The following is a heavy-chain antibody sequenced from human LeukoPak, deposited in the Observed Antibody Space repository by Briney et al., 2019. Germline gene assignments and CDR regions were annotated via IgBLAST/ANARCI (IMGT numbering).Heavy chain of an antibody. CDR1: GFTFSDYY. V-gene: IGHV3-11*03. D-gene: IGHD2-15*01. CDR3: AGSLAARDAFDP. J-gene: IGHJ5*02. CDR2: ISSSSSYT. Sequence: PGGSLRLSCAASGFTFSDYYMSWIRQAPGKGLEWVSYISSSSSYTNYADSVKGRFTIPRDNAKNSLYLQMNSLRAEDTAVYYCAGSLAARDAFDPWGQGTLVTVSS.